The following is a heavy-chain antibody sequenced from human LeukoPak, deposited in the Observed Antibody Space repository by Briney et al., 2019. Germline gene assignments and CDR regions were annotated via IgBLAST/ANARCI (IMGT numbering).Heavy chain of an antibody. CDR2: VSAYNGNT. Sequence: ASVKVSCKASGYTFTSYGISWVGQAPGQGLEWMGWVSAYNGNTNYAQKLQGRVTMTTDTSTSTAYMELRSLRSDDTAVYYCASPRIAAAGIYGMDVWGQGTTVAVSS. V-gene: IGHV1-18*01. D-gene: IGHD6-13*01. CDR3: ASPRIAAAGIYGMDV. J-gene: IGHJ6*02. CDR1: GYTFTSYG.